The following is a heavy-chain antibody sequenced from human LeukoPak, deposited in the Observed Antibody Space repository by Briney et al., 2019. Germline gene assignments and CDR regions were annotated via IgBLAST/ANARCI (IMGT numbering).Heavy chain of an antibody. CDR1: GGSFSGYY. CDR2: INHSGST. J-gene: IGHJ5*02. Sequence: NSSETLSLTCAVYGGSFSGYYWSWIRQPPGKGLEWIGEINHSGSTNYNPSLKSRVTISVDTSKNQFSLKLSSVTAADTAVYYCARHPLLYYYDSRGYSYNWFDPWGQGTLVTVSS. CDR3: ARHPLLYYYDSRGYSYNWFDP. D-gene: IGHD3-22*01. V-gene: IGHV4-34*01.